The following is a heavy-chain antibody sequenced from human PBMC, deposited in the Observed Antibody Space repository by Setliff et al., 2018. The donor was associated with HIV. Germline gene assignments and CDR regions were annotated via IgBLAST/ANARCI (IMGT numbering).Heavy chain of an antibody. J-gene: IGHJ4*02. CDR3: ARAYNVYDYRFDSSGYDY. CDR2: IKFDGSES. V-gene: IGHV3-7*03. CDR1: GLTFNRYW. D-gene: IGHD3-22*01. Sequence: GGSLRLSCVASGLTFNRYWMSWVRQVPGKGLEWVSNIKFDGSESHYADSVKGIFIASTDNAKNSLFLQMNSLKAEDTAVYYCARAYNVYDYRFDSSGYDYWGQGTLVTVSS.